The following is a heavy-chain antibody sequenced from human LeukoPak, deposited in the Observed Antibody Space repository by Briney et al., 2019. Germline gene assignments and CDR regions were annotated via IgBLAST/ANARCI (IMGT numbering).Heavy chain of an antibody. CDR1: GGSISSYY. J-gene: IGHJ4*02. CDR3: ARERDSSSWSSPSFDY. CDR2: IYYSGST. V-gene: IGHV4-59*01. D-gene: IGHD6-13*01. Sequence: PSETLSLTCTVSGGSISSYYWSWIRQPPGKGLEWIGYIYYSGSTNYNPSLKSRVTISVDTSKNQFSLKLSSVTAADTAVYYCARERDSSSWSSPSFDYWGQGTLVTVSS.